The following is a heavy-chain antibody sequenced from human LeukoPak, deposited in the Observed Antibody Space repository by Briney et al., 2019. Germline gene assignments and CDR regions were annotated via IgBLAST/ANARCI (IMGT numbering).Heavy chain of an antibody. CDR1: GGSFSGYY. CDR2: INHSGST. Sequence: PSETLSLTCAVYGGSFSGYYWSWIRRPPGKGLEWIGEINHSGSTNYNPSLKSRVTISVDTSKNQFSLKLSSVTAADTAVYYCASGGPLIETPTYNWSDPWGQGTLVTVSS. V-gene: IGHV4-34*01. CDR3: ASGGPLIETPTYNWSDP. J-gene: IGHJ5*02. D-gene: IGHD3-22*01.